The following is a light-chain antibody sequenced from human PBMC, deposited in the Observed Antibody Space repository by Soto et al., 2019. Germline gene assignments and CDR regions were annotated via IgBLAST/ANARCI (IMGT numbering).Light chain of an antibody. V-gene: IGLV1-47*02. Sequence: QSVLTQPPSASGTPGQRVTISCSGSSSNIGSNFVYWYQHLPGTAPKLLIYTNNQRPSGVPDRFSGSKSGTSASLAISGLRSEDEADYYCNSYTSASTYVFGTGTKVTVL. CDR2: TNN. CDR3: NSYTSASTYV. J-gene: IGLJ1*01. CDR1: SSNIGSNF.